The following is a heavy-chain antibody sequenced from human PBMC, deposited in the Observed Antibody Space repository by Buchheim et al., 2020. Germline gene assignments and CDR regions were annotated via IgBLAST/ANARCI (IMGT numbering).Heavy chain of an antibody. V-gene: IGHV4-39*01. CDR1: GASLSSANFY. Sequence: QLQLQESGPGLVTPSETLSLTCTVSGASLSSANFYWGWVRQSPGKGLEWIGTISYNGFTYYSPSLKSRVTISGDTSKHHFSLKLSSITAADTAVYYCARHGYYDILYCDILTNNWFDPWGQGTL. J-gene: IGHJ5*02. CDR2: ISYNGFT. D-gene: IGHD3-9*01. CDR3: ARHGYYDILYCDILTNNWFDP.